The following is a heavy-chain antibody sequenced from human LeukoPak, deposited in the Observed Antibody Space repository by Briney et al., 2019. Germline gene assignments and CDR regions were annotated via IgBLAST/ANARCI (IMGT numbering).Heavy chain of an antibody. CDR2: ICGSGGST. V-gene: IGHV3-23*01. CDR1: GFTFSSYA. J-gene: IGHJ6*02. CDR3: AKDISSGWKYYYYYYGMDV. Sequence: PGGSLRLSCAASGFTFSSYAMSSVRQAPGKGLEWGSAICGSGGSTYYADSVKGRFTISRDNSKNTLYLQMNSLRAEDTAVYYCAKDISSGWKYYYYYYGMDVWGQGTTVTVSS. D-gene: IGHD6-19*01.